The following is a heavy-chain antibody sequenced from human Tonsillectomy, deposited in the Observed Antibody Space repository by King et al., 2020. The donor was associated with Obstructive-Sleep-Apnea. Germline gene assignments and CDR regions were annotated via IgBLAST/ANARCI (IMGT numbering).Heavy chain of an antibody. Sequence: VQLVESGGGLVQPGRSLRLSCTASGFTFDDYAINWVRQVPGKGLEWGSGISWNSGTKGYADSVKGRFIISRDNAKNSIYLQMNTLRPEDTALYYCVRGMEAAVRRYFDYWGQGTQVTVSS. CDR3: VRGMEAAVRRYFDY. D-gene: IGHD3-3*01. J-gene: IGHJ4*02. CDR1: GFTFDDYA. CDR2: ISWNSGTK. V-gene: IGHV3-9*01.